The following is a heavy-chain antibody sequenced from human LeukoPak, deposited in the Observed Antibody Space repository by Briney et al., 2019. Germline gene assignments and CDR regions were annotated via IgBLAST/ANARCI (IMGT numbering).Heavy chain of an antibody. V-gene: IGHV3-74*01. Sequence: GGSLRLSCAASGLTFSTYWMHWVRQDPGKGLVWVSRISSDASITSYADPVKGRFTISRDNAKNTLYLQMNSLRAEDTALYYCATSARAYIGSSLDYWGQGTLVTVSS. CDR2: ISSDASIT. CDR3: ATSARAYIGSSLDY. J-gene: IGHJ4*02. D-gene: IGHD2-15*01. CDR1: GLTFSTYW.